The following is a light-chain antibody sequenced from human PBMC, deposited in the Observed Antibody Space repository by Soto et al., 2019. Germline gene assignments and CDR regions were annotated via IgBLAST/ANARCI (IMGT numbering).Light chain of an antibody. CDR3: QQRSNWPPDT. J-gene: IGKJ4*01. CDR1: QSVSSY. V-gene: IGKV3-11*01. CDR2: DAS. Sequence: EIVLTQSPATLSLSPGERATLSCRASQSVSSYLAWYQQTPGQAPRLLIYDASNRATGIPARFSGSGSGTDFTLTISSLEPEYFAIYYCQQRSNWPPDTFGGGTKVEIK.